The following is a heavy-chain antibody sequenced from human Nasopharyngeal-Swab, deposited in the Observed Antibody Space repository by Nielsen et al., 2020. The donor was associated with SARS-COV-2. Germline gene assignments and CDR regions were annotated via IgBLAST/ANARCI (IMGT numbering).Heavy chain of an antibody. CDR2: IYYSGST. V-gene: IGHV4-59*13. CDR1: GGSISGYY. CDR3: ARESPAAGTAFDI. D-gene: IGHD6-13*01. J-gene: IGHJ3*02. Sequence: SETLSLTCTASGGSISGYYWSWIRQPPGKGLEWIGYIYYSGSTNYNPSLKSRVTISVDTSKNQFSLKLSSVTAADTAVYYCARESPAAGTAFDIGGQGTMVTVSS.